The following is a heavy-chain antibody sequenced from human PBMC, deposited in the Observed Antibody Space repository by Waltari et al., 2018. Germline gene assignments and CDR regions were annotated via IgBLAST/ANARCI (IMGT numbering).Heavy chain of an antibody. J-gene: IGHJ4*02. Sequence: QVQLQESGPGLVKPSETLSLTCAVSGYSISSGYYWAWIRQPPGRGLEWIGNVYHSESTYYNPSLKSRVTISVDTSKNQFSLKLSSVTAADTAVYYCARVPYNYNYGKEWGQGTLVTVSS. CDR3: ARVPYNYNYGKE. CDR2: VYHSEST. D-gene: IGHD1-7*01. CDR1: GYSISSGYY. V-gene: IGHV4-38-2*01.